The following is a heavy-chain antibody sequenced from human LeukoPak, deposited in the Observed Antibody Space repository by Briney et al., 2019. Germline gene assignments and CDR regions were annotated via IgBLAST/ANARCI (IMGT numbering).Heavy chain of an antibody. CDR3: AGLEMATIRAHD. V-gene: IGHV4-59*01. D-gene: IGHD5-24*01. J-gene: IGHJ4*02. Sequence: SETLSLTCSVSGGSMGSYYWSWIRQSPGKGLEWIGYNYNSGRTSYNGRTNYNPSLKSRVTISVDTSKNQFSLKLSSVTAADTAVYYCAGLEMATIRAHDWGQGTLVTVSS. CDR1: GGSMGSYY. CDR2: NYNSGRT.